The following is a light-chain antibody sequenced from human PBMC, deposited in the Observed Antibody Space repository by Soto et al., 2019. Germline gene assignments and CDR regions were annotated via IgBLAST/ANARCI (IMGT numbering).Light chain of an antibody. J-gene: IGKJ5*01. Sequence: GLPQSHASLSLSPGVRATLSCRASQNFGSYLAWYQQKPGQAPRLLIYDASNRATGIPARFSGSGSGTDFTLTISSLEPEDFALYYCQQRSKWPLTFGQGTRLEIK. CDR3: QQRSKWPLT. V-gene: IGKV3-11*01. CDR2: DAS. CDR1: QNFGSY.